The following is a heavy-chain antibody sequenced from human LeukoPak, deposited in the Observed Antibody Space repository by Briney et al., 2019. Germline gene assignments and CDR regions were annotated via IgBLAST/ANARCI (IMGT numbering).Heavy chain of an antibody. CDR1: GGSISSSSYY. D-gene: IGHD6-19*01. V-gene: IGHV4-39*01. J-gene: IGHJ4*02. CDR3: ASFSYSSGWYDY. Sequence: SETLSLTCTVSGGSISSSSYYWGWIRQPPGKGLEWIGSISYSGSTLYNPSLKSRVTISVDTSKKQFSLKLSSVTAADTAVYYCASFSYSSGWYDYWGQGTLVTVSS. CDR2: ISYSGST.